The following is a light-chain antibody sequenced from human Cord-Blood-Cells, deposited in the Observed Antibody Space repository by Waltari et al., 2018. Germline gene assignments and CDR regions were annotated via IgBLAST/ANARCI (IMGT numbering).Light chain of an antibody. J-gene: IGKJ4*01. CDR3: QQSYSTPLP. CDR2: AAS. CDR1: QSISSY. Sequence: DIQMTQSPSSLSVFVGDRVTLTSRASQSISSYLNLYQQKPGKAPKLLIYAASSLQSGVPARFRGSGSGTDFTLTISSLQPEDFATYYCQQSYSTPLPFGGGTKVEIK. V-gene: IGKV1-39*01.